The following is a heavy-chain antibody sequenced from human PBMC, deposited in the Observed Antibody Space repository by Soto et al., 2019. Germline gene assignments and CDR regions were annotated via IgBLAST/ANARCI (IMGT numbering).Heavy chain of an antibody. V-gene: IGHV4-39*01. CDR1: GDSISSNGYY. Sequence: PSETLSLTCTVSGDSISSNGYYWGWIRQPPGKGLEWIGSIYYSGSTYYNPSLKSRVTISVDTSKNQFSLKLSSVTAADTAVYYCARFPQVAIFGVVIDAFDIWGQGTMVTVS. J-gene: IGHJ3*02. CDR2: IYYSGST. D-gene: IGHD3-3*01. CDR3: ARFPQVAIFGVVIDAFDI.